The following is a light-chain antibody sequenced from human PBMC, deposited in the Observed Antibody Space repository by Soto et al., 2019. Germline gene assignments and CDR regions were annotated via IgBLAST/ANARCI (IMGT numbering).Light chain of an antibody. CDR1: SSDIGGYNY. CDR2: EVT. J-gene: IGLJ1*01. CDR3: TSYTSSSSLYV. V-gene: IGLV2-14*01. Sequence: QSALTQPASVSGSPGQSITISCTGSSSDIGGYNYVSWYQQHPGRAPKLMIYEVTNRPSGVSHRFSGSKSGNTASLTISGLHAEDEADYYCTSYTSSSSLYVFGTGTKV.